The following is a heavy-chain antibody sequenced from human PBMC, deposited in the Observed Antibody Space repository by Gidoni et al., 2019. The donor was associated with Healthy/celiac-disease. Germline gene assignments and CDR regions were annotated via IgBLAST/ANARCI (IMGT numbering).Heavy chain of an antibody. CDR3: ARKQDLGGGWFDP. Sequence: QVQLQQWGAGLLKPSETLSLTCAVYGGSFSGYYWSWIRQPPGKGLEWIGEINHSGSTNYNPSLKSRVTISVDTSKNQFSLKLSSVTAADTAVYYCARKQDLGGGWFDPWGQGTLVTVSS. J-gene: IGHJ5*02. CDR1: GGSFSGYY. V-gene: IGHV4-34*01. CDR2: INHSGST. D-gene: IGHD3-16*01.